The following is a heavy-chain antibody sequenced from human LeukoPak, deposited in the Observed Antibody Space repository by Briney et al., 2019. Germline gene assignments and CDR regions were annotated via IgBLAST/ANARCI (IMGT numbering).Heavy chain of an antibody. V-gene: IGHV3-74*01. CDR1: GFTFSIYW. Sequence: PGGSLRLSCEASGFTFSIYWMHWVRHVPGKGLVWVSRINEYGSTTDYADSVKDRFFISRDNAKNTLYLQMNSLRAEDSAVYYCARDVAGSGSRWGQGTRVTVSS. CDR3: ARDVAGSGSR. CDR2: INEYGSTT. D-gene: IGHD3-10*01. J-gene: IGHJ4*02.